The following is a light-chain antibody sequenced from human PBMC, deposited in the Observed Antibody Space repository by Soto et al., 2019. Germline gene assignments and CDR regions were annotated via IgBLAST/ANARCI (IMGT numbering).Light chain of an antibody. Sequence: DIQMTQSPSTLSASVGDRVTITCRASQSISSSLAWYQQKPGKAPKLLISDASRLESGVPSSFSGSGSGTEFTLTISSLQPDDFATFYCQQYNGYSRTFGQGTKVDIK. CDR2: DAS. J-gene: IGKJ1*01. V-gene: IGKV1-5*01. CDR3: QQYNGYSRT. CDR1: QSISSS.